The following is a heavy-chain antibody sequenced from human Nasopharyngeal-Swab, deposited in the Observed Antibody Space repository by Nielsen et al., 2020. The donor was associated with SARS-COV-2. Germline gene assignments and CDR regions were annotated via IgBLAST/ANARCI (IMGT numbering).Heavy chain of an antibody. Sequence: SETLSLTCTVSGGSISSGGYYWSWIRQHPGKGLEWIGYIYYSGSTYYNPSLKSRVTISVDTSKNQFSLKLSSVTAADTAVYFCASEPGGMAAPGKHFDPWGQGTLVTVSS. J-gene: IGHJ5*02. D-gene: IGHD6-13*01. CDR2: IYYSGST. V-gene: IGHV4-31*03. CDR3: ASEPGGMAAPGKHFDP. CDR1: GGSISSGGYY.